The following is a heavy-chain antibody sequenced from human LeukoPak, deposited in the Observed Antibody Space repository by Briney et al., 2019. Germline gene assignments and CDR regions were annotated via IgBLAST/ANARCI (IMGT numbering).Heavy chain of an antibody. CDR1: GGSISSGDYY. CDR2: IYYSGST. J-gene: IGHJ4*02. Sequence: SQTLSLTCTVSGGSISSGDYYWSWIRQHPGKGLEWIGYIYYSGSTYYNPSLKSQVTISVDTSKNQFSLKLSSVTAADTAVYYCARAPRYCSGGSCYSGYFDYWGQGTLVTVSS. V-gene: IGHV4-31*01. CDR3: ARAPRYCSGGSCYSGYFDY. D-gene: IGHD2-15*01.